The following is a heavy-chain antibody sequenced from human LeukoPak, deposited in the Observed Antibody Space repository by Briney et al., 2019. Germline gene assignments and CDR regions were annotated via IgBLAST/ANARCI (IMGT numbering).Heavy chain of an antibody. D-gene: IGHD3-22*01. V-gene: IGHV1-18*01. CDR3: ARDVTYDSSGYYYDGYYGMDV. CDR2: ISAYNGNT. J-gene: IGHJ6*02. Sequence: ASVTVSCKASGYTFTSYGIRWVRPAPGQGLEWMGWISAYNGNTNYAQKLQGRVTMTTDTSTSTAYMELRSLRSDDTAVYYCARDVTYDSSGYYYDGYYGMDVWGQGTTVTVSS. CDR1: GYTFTSYG.